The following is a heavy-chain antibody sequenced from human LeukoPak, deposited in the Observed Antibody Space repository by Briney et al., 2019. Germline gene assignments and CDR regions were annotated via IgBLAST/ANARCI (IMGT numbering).Heavy chain of an antibody. D-gene: IGHD3-22*01. CDR1: GGSFSGYY. Sequence: PSETLSLTCAVYGGSFSGYYWSWIRQPPGKGLEWIGEINHSGSTNYNPSLKSRVTISVDTSKNQFSLKLSSVTAADTAVYYCASSSGYSPDYWGQGTLVTVSS. CDR2: INHSGST. CDR3: ASSSGYSPDY. V-gene: IGHV4-34*01. J-gene: IGHJ4*02.